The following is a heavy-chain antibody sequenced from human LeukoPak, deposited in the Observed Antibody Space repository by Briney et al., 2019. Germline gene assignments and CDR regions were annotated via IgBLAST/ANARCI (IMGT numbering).Heavy chain of an antibody. CDR1: GFTFSSYS. J-gene: IGHJ4*02. V-gene: IGHV3-21*01. Sequence: GGSLRLSCAASGFTFSSYSMNWVRQALGKGLEWVSSISSSSSYIYYADSVKGQFTISRDNAKNSLYLQMNSLRAEDTAVYYCARSNNYDSSGYDDYWGQGTLVTVSS. D-gene: IGHD3-22*01. CDR2: ISSSSSYI. CDR3: ARSNNYDSSGYDDY.